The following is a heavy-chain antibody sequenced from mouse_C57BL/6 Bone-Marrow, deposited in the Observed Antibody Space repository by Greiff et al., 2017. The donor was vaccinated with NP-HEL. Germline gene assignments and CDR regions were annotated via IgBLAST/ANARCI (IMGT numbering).Heavy chain of an antibody. D-gene: IGHD2-1*01. CDR1: GYTFTSYG. V-gene: IGHV1-81*01. J-gene: IGHJ4*01. CDR3: ARLYSYYAMDY. CDR2: IYPRSGNT. Sequence: VKLVESGAELARPGASVKLSCKASGYTFTSYGISWVKQRTGQGLEWIGEIYPRSGNTYYNEKFKGKATLTADKSSSTAYMELRSLTSEDSAVYFCARLYSYYAMDYWGQGTSVTVSS.